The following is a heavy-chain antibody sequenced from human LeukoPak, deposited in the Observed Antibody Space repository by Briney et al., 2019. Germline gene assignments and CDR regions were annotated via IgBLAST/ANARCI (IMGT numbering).Heavy chain of an antibody. V-gene: IGHV1-69*06. D-gene: IGHD3-3*01. CDR2: IIPIFGTT. Sequence: ASVKLSCKTSGGTFSYFAISWVRQVPGQGLEWMGGIIPIFGTTDYPQTFQDRVTITADNSTNTAYMELSSLKSEDSAVYYCARDRHYTTSGVSHYYYYMDVWGNGTTVTVSS. CDR3: ARDRHYTTSGVSHYYYYMDV. CDR1: GGTFSYFA. J-gene: IGHJ6*03.